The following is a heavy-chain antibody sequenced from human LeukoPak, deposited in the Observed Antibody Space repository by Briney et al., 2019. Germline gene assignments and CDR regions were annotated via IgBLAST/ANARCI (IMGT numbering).Heavy chain of an antibody. J-gene: IGHJ5*02. CDR2: ISYGATNE. CDR1: GFSINHYC. V-gene: IGHV3-30*03. D-gene: IGHD3-16*01. Sequence: ARTLRLTCAASGFSINHYCINWIRQAPGKGLEWVAGISYGATNEYFADSVKGRFTISGDNSKNLAYLQMSSPTVEATAVYYCARSSSRVITLGPGFDPWGQGTLVTVSS. CDR3: ARSSSRVITLGPGFDP.